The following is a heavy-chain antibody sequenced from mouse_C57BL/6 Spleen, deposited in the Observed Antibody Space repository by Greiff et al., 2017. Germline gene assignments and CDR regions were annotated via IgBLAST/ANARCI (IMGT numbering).Heavy chain of an antibody. V-gene: IGHV1-53*01. Sequence: QVQLQQSGPELVKPGASVKISCKASGYAFSSYWMNWVKQRPGQGLEWIGNINPSNGGTNYNEKFKSKATLTVDKSSSTAYMQLSSLTSEDSAVSYCARYAYYCFDYWGQGTTLTVSS. CDR2: INPSNGGT. D-gene: IGHD2-3*01. J-gene: IGHJ2*01. CDR1: GYAFSSYW. CDR3: ARYAYYCFDY.